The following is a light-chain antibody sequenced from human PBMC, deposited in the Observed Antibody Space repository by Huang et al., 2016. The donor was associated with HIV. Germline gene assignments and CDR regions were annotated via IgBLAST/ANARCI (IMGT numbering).Light chain of an antibody. Sequence: EIVLTQSPATLSLSPGESATLPCRPSQSVNTFLAWHQQKPGQPPRLLIYDASNRATGIPARFSGSGSGTDFTLTISSLEPEDFAVYYCQQRSSWPLTFGGGTKVEIK. CDR1: QSVNTF. CDR3: QQRSSWPLT. J-gene: IGKJ4*01. V-gene: IGKV3-11*01. CDR2: DAS.